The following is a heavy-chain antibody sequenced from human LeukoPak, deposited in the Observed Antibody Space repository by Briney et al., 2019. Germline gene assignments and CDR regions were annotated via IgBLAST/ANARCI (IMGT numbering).Heavy chain of an antibody. J-gene: IGHJ4*02. CDR3: VRDRGSHAFDY. D-gene: IGHD5-12*01. V-gene: IGHV3-7*01. CDR2: IKEDGSQT. CDR1: GFIFSHFW. Sequence: GGSLRLSCAASGFIFSHFWMAWVRQAPGKGLEWVGHIKEDGSQTRYVDSVEGRFTISRDNARNSLSLQMDSLRTEDTALYYCVRDRGSHAFDYWGQGAPVTVSS.